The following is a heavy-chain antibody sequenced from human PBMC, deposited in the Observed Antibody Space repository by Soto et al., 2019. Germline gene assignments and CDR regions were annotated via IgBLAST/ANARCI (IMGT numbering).Heavy chain of an antibody. D-gene: IGHD6-19*01. CDR3: ARMSFFVLSSGWSPASNENYYYGRDV. J-gene: IGHJ6*02. CDR1: GGTFSSYA. V-gene: IGHV1-69*13. Sequence: VPSVKVSCKASGGTFSSYAISWVRQAPGQGLEWMGGIIPIFGTANYAQKFQGRVTITADESTSTAYMELSSLRSEDTAVYYCARMSFFVLSSGWSPASNENYYYGRDVWGQGTTVTVSS. CDR2: IIPIFGTA.